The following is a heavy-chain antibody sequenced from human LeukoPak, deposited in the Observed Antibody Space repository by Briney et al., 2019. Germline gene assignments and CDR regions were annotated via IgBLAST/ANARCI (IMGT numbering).Heavy chain of an antibody. CDR3: ASQATKPRYYFDY. CDR1: GGSFSGYY. CDR2: INHSGST. Sequence: KPSETLSLTYAVYGGSFSGYYWSWIRQPPGKGLEWIGEINHSGSTNYNPSLKSRVTISVDTSKNQFSLKLSSVTAADTAVYYCASQATKPRYYFDYWGQGTLVTVSS. J-gene: IGHJ4*02. D-gene: IGHD5-12*01. V-gene: IGHV4-34*01.